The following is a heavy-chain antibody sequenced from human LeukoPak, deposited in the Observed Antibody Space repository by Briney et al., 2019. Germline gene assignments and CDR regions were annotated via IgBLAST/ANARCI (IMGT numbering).Heavy chain of an antibody. CDR2: IYYSGST. CDR1: GGSISSYY. D-gene: IGHD4-11*01. V-gene: IGHV4-59*01. CDR3: ARAPLTVKDAFDI. Sequence: SETLSLTCTVSGGSISSYYWSWIRQPPGKGLEWIGYIYYSGSTNYNPSLKSRVTISVDTSKNQFSLKLSSVTAADTAVYYCARAPLTVKDAFDIWGQGTMVTVSS. J-gene: IGHJ3*02.